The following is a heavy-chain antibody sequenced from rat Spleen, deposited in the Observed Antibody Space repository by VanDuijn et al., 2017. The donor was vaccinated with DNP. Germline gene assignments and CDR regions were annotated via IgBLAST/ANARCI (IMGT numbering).Heavy chain of an antibody. V-gene: IGHV3-1*01. CDR2: ISYSGGT. J-gene: IGHJ2*01. CDR1: GYSITSNY. D-gene: IGHD1-7*01. CDR3: ARWTRYFDY. Sequence: EVQLQESGSGLVKPSQSLSLTCSVTGYSITSNYWGWIRQFPGNKMEYIGHISYSGGTNYNPSHKSRISITRDTSKNHFFLHLNSVTTEDTATYYCARWTRYFDYWGQGVMVTVSS.